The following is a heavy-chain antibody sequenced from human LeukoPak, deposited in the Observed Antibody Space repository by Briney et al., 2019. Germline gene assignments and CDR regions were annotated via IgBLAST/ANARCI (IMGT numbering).Heavy chain of an antibody. Sequence: SETLSLTCTVSGGSIGSYYWNWIRQPPGKGLEWIGYIYYSGSTNYNPSLKRRVTISVDTSKSQFSLKLNSVTAADTAVYYCAREVKVGNTDTGYYFDYWGQGILVTVSS. J-gene: IGHJ4*02. CDR2: IYYSGST. D-gene: IGHD2/OR15-2a*01. CDR3: AREVKVGNTDTGYYFDY. V-gene: IGHV4-59*01. CDR1: GGSIGSYY.